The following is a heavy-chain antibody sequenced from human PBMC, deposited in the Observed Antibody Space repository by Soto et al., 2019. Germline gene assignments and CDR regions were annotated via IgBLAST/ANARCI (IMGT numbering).Heavy chain of an antibody. CDR2: INHSGST. J-gene: IGHJ4*02. D-gene: IGHD2-2*01. CDR1: GGSFSGYY. Sequence: QVQLQQWGAGLLKPSETLSLTCAVYGGSFSGYYWSWIRQPPGKGLEWIGEINHSGSTNYNPSLKSRVTISVDTSKNQCSLKLSSVTAADTAVYYCARRSVGIVVVPAATYYFDYWGQGTLVTVSS. CDR3: ARRSVGIVVVPAATYYFDY. V-gene: IGHV4-34*01.